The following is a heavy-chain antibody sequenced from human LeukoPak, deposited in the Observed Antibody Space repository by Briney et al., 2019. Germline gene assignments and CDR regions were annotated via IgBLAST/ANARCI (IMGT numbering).Heavy chain of an antibody. CDR2: ITGTGVTI. V-gene: IGHV3-11*01. CDR3: ATHGGGGYDEDDAFNI. CDR1: GFTFGDYY. Sequence: GGSPRLSCAASGFTFGDYYMSWIRQAPGKGLERISYITGTGVTIHYSDSVKGRFTISRDNAKNSLSLLMNSLRGEDTAVYYCATHGGGGYDEDDAFNIWGQGTMVTVSS. D-gene: IGHD5-12*01. J-gene: IGHJ3*02.